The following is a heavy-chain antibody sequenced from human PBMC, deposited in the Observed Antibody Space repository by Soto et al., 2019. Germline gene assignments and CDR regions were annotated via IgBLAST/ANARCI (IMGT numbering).Heavy chain of an antibody. J-gene: IGHJ4*02. CDR3: ARDNGNYDILTGYYFYYFDY. V-gene: IGHV4-4*07. D-gene: IGHD3-9*01. CDR1: GGSISSYY. CDR2: IYTSGST. Sequence: ETLSLTCTVSGGSISSYYWSWIRQPAGKGLEWIGRIYTSGSTNYNPSLKSRVTMSVDTSKNQFSLKLSSVTAADTAVYYCARDNGNYDILTGYYFYYFDYWGQGTLVTVSS.